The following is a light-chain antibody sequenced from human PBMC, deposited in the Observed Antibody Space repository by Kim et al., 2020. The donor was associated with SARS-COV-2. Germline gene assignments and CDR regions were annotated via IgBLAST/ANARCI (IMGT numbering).Light chain of an antibody. Sequence: GQSIPNPYTGTRRVVGGYNYGSWYQQHPGKAPKLMIYDVSKRPSGVSNRFSGSKSGNTASLTISGLQAEDEADYYCSSYTSSSTWVFGGGTQLTVL. CDR3: SSYTSSSTWV. V-gene: IGLV2-14*04. CDR1: RRVVGGYNY. J-gene: IGLJ3*02. CDR2: DVS.